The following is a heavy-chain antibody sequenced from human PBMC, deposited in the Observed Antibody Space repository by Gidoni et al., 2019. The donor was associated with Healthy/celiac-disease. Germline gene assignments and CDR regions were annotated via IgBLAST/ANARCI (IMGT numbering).Heavy chain of an antibody. V-gene: IGHV1-58*02. CDR3: AAEGCSGGSCYYYGMDV. CDR1: GFTFTNSA. Sequence: QMQLVQSGPEVKKPGTSVKVSCKASGFTFTNSAMQWVRQARGQRLEWIGWIVVGSGNTNYAQKFQERVTITRDMSTSTAYMELSSLRSEDTAVYYCAAEGCSGGSCYYYGMDVWGQGTTVTVSS. J-gene: IGHJ6*02. D-gene: IGHD2-15*01. CDR2: IVVGSGNT.